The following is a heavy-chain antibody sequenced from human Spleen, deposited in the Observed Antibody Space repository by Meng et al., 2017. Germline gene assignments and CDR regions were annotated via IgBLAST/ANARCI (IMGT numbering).Heavy chain of an antibody. J-gene: IGHJ6*02. Sequence: GESLKISCAASGFTFSSYEMNWVRQAPGKGLEWVSYISSSGSTIYYADSVKGRFTISRDNAKNSLYLQMNSLRAEDTAVYYCARVGASSGWYVVLYYYYGMDVWGQGTTVTVSS. CDR2: ISSSGSTI. CDR1: GFTFSSYE. V-gene: IGHV3-48*03. CDR3: ARVGASSGWYVVLYYYYGMDV. D-gene: IGHD6-19*01.